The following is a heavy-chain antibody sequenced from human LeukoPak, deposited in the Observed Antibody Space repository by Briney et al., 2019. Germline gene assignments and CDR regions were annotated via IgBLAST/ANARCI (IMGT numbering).Heavy chain of an antibody. J-gene: IGHJ4*02. CDR1: GFTFNNYG. Sequence: QSGGSLRLSCGASGFTFNNYGMNWVRQAPGKGLEWVSAISGSGGSTYYADSVKGRFTISRDNSKNTLYLQMNSLRAEDTATYYCAKTGAVVIVYYFDSWGQGTLVTVSS. CDR2: ISGSGGST. V-gene: IGHV3-23*01. CDR3: AKTGAVVIVYYFDS. D-gene: IGHD3-22*01.